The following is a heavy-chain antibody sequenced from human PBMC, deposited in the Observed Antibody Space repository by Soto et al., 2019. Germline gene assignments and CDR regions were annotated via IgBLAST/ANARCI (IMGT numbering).Heavy chain of an antibody. V-gene: IGHV3-48*02. J-gene: IGHJ4*02. Sequence: EVQLVESGGGLVFPGGSLRLTCVASGFSFSDYSMNWVRQAPGKGLEWVSYISSLSDITKYADSVKGRFTVSRDNAKNSLFLQMDSLRDEDTAIYYCARLPKGSLVTAWGQGTLVTVSS. D-gene: IGHD2-21*02. CDR2: ISSLSDIT. CDR1: GFSFSDYS. CDR3: ARLPKGSLVTA.